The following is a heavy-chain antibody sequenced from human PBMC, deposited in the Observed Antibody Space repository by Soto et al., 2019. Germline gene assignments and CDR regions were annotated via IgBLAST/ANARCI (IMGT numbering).Heavy chain of an antibody. V-gene: IGHV1-18*01. Sequence: ASVKVSCKASGYTFTSYGISWVRQAPGQGLEWMGWISAYNGNTNYAQKLQGRVTMTTDTSTSTAYMELRSLRSDDTAVYYCVRISGTYYYYGMDVWGQGTTVTVSS. CDR1: GYTFTSYG. CDR2: ISAYNGNT. CDR3: VRISGTYYYYGMDV. J-gene: IGHJ6*02. D-gene: IGHD1-26*01.